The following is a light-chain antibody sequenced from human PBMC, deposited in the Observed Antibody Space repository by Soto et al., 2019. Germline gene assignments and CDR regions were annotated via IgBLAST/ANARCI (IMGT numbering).Light chain of an antibody. V-gene: IGLV2-14*01. CDR1: SSDVGGYNY. J-gene: IGLJ3*02. Sequence: QSALTQPASVSGSPGQSITISCTGTSSDVGGYNYVSWYQQHPGKAHKLMIYEVSNRPSGVSNRFSGSKSGNTASLTISGLQDEDEADYYCSSYTSSRVFGGGTKLTVL. CDR2: EVS. CDR3: SSYTSSRV.